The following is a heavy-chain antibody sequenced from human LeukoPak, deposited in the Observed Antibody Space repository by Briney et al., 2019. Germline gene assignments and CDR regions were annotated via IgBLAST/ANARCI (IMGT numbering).Heavy chain of an antibody. J-gene: IGHJ1*01. CDR1: GFTFSSYW. V-gene: IGHV3-7*03. CDR2: IKQDGSEK. D-gene: IGHD3-22*01. CDR3: ANYGYYYDSSGTLPSEYFQH. Sequence: PGGSLRLSCAASGFTFSSYWMSWVRQAPGKGLEWVANIKQDGSEKYYVDSVKGRFTISRDNAKNSLYLQMNSLRAEDTAVYYCANYGYYYDSSGTLPSEYFQHWGQGTLVTVSS.